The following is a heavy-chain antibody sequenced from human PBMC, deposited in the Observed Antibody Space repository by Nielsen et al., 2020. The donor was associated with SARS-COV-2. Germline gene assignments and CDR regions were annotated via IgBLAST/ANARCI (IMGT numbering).Heavy chain of an antibody. D-gene: IGHD3-10*01. CDR1: GYTFTSYD. Sequence: ASVKVSCKASGYTFTSYDINWVRQATGQGLEWMGWMNPNSGNTGYAQKFQGRVTMTRNTSISTAYMELSSLRSEDTAVYYCARRYGSGSYFYYYYGMDVWGQGTTVTVSS. CDR3: ARRYGSGSYFYYYYGMDV. J-gene: IGHJ6*02. V-gene: IGHV1-8*01. CDR2: MNPNSGNT.